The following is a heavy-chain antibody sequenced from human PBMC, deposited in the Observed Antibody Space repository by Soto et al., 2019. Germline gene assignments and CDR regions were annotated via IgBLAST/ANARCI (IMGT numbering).Heavy chain of an antibody. CDR3: ARVGQQSPHMLNWFDP. CDR1: GFTIRNFW. V-gene: IGHV3-7*01. CDR2: IKPDGSEK. Sequence: EVQLVESGGGLVQQGGSLRLSCAASGFTIRNFWMSWVRQAPGKGLEWVANIKPDGSEKKYVDSVKGRVTISRDNAKNSLYLQMNSRRDDDTAVYYCARVGQQSPHMLNWFDPWGQGTLLIVSS. J-gene: IGHJ5*02. D-gene: IGHD3-10*02.